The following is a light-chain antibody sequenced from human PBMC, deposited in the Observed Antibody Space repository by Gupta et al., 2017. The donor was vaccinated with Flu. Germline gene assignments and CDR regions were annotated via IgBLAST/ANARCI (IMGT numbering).Light chain of an antibody. CDR2: KES. CDR3: QQSKHWPYT. V-gene: IGKV2-30*01. Sequence: VVMTQSPLSLHVTRGHPASIPSRSSPGLVYIDGSTYLDWFQQRPGQSPRLLIYKESNRDTGVPDRFSGGGSGTHFTLKISRVEADDVGVYYCQQSKHWPYTFGQGTKLEIK. J-gene: IGKJ2*01. CDR1: PGLVYIDGSTY.